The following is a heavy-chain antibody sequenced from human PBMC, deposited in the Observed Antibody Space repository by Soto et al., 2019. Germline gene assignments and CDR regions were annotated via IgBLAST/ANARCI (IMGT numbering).Heavy chain of an antibody. J-gene: IGHJ5*01. CDR1: GFSFKATGVG. V-gene: IGHV2-5*01. CDR3: VHERSDFDS. CDR2: IYGNDDE. Sequence: SGPTLVNPTQPLTLSCTLSGFSFKATGVGVGWIRQPPGKALEWLALIYGNDDERYSPSLRSRLAITKDASKNEVVLTMTNMNPMDTDTSYCVHERSDFDSWGQGTLVTVSS.